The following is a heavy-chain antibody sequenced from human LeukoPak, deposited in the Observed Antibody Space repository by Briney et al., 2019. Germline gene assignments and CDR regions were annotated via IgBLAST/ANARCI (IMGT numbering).Heavy chain of an antibody. J-gene: IGHJ4*02. CDR1: GFTFSSYG. D-gene: IGHD5-18*01. V-gene: IGHV3-30*18. CDR2: ISYDGSNK. Sequence: GGSLRLSCAASGFTFSSYGTHWVRQAPGKGLEWVAVISYDGSNKYYADSVKGRFTISRDNSKNTLYLQMNSLRAEDTAVYYCAKDPGGRGYSYIAWGQGTLVTVSS. CDR3: AKDPGGRGYSYIA.